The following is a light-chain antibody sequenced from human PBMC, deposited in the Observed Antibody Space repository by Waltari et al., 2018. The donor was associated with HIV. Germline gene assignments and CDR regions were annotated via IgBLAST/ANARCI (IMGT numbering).Light chain of an antibody. J-gene: IGLJ2*01. CDR2: DVN. CDR3: CSYADNYPVV. Sequence: QSALTQPRSVSGSPGQSVTISCTGTSSDVGGYNYVSWYQHHPGKAPKFMIYDVNKRPSGVPDRFSGSKSGNTPSLTISGLQAEDEADYYCCSYADNYPVVFGGGTKLTVL. V-gene: IGLV2-11*01. CDR1: SSDVGGYNY.